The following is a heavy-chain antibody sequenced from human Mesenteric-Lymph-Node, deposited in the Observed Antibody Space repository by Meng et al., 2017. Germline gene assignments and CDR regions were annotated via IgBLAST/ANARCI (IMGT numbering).Heavy chain of an antibody. Sequence: QVHLVQSGAEVKKPGSSVKVSCKASGYTFTTYAIHWVRQAPGQRLEWMGWINAGNGNTRYSQKFQGRVSITRDTSASTAYMELSSLRSEDTAVYYCARCIAVAGNWFDPWGRGTLVTVSS. V-gene: IGHV1-3*01. D-gene: IGHD6-19*01. CDR3: ARCIAVAGNWFDP. CDR1: GYTFTTYA. J-gene: IGHJ5*02. CDR2: INAGNGNT.